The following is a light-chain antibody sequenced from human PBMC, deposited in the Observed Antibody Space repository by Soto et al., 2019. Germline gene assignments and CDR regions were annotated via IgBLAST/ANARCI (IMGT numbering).Light chain of an antibody. Sequence: QSALTQPASVSGSPGQSITISCTGTSSDVGGYNYVSWYQLHPGKVPKLMIYEVRYRPSGISNRFSGSKSGNTASLTISGLQAEDDADYYCSSYTSTSVVFGGGTKLTVL. CDR3: SSYTSTSVV. V-gene: IGLV2-14*01. CDR1: SSDVGGYNY. CDR2: EVR. J-gene: IGLJ2*01.